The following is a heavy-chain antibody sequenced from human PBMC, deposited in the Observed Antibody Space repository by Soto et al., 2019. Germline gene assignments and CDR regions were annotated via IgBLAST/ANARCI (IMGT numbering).Heavy chain of an antibody. CDR1: GFTFSSYG. V-gene: IGHV3-30*18. D-gene: IGHD3-10*01. CDR2: MSYDGSNK. Sequence: GGSLRLSCAASGFTFSSYGMHWVRQAPGKGLEWVAVMSYDGSNKYYADSVKGRFTISRDNSKNTLYLQMNSLRAEDTAVYYCAKDHRFGELSDYYYGMDVWGQGTTVTVSS. CDR3: AKDHRFGELSDYYYGMDV. J-gene: IGHJ6*02.